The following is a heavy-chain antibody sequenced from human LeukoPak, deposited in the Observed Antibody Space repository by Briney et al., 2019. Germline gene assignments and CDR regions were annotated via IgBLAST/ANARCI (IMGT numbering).Heavy chain of an antibody. J-gene: IGHJ4*02. CDR2: IYPGDSDT. D-gene: IGHD6-6*01. CDR1: GYIFTTYW. CDR3: ARRRDHGSSEENFDY. Sequence: GESLKISCKTSGYIFTTYWIAWVRQMPGKGLEWMGIIYPGDSDTRYNPSFQGQVTISADKAINTAYLQWSSLQASDTAMYYCARRRDHGSSEENFDYWGQGTLVTVSS. V-gene: IGHV5-51*01.